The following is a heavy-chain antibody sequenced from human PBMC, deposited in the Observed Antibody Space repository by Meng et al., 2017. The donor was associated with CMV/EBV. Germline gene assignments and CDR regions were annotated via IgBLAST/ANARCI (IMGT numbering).Heavy chain of an antibody. CDR3: ARVVGDVVVPAATQYYFDY. D-gene: IGHD2-2*01. CDR1: GGSISSYY. V-gene: IGHV4-59*01. Sequence: GSLRLSCTVSGGSISSYYWSWIRQPPGKGLEWIGYIYYSGSTNYNPSLKSRVTISVDTSKNQFPLKLSSVTAADTAVYYCARVVGDVVVPAATQYYFDYWGQGTLVTVSS. CDR2: IYYSGST. J-gene: IGHJ4*02.